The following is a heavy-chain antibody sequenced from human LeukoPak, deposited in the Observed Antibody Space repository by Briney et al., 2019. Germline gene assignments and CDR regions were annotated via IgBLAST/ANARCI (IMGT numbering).Heavy chain of an antibody. V-gene: IGHV3-30-3*01. J-gene: IGHJ4*02. Sequence: GGSLRLSCAASGFTFSSYAMHWVRQAPGKGLERVAVISYDGSNKYYADSVKGRFTISRDNSKNTLYLQMNSLRSEDTAVYYCARATMSSEDYYDSSGYRIPSDYWGQGTLVTVSS. CDR3: ARATMSSEDYYDSSGYRIPSDY. CDR2: ISYDGSNK. D-gene: IGHD3-22*01. CDR1: GFTFSSYA.